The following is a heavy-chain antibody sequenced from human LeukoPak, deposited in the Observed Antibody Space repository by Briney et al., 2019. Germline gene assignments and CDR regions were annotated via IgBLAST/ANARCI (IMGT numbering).Heavy chain of an antibody. V-gene: IGHV4-30-2*01. CDR3: ARRAYYYDTNGYYWVYFDS. CDR1: GGSISSGGYS. D-gene: IGHD3-22*01. CDR2: IYHSGST. J-gene: IGHJ4*02. Sequence: SETLSLTCAVSGGSISSGGYSWSWIRQPPGKGLEWIGYIYHSGSTYYNPSLKSRVTISVDRSKNQFSLKLSSVTAADTAVYYCARRAYYYDTNGYYWVYFDSWGQGALVTVSS.